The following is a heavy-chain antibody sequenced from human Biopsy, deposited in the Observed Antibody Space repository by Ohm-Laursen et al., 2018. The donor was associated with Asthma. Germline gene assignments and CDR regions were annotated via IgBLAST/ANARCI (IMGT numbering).Heavy chain of an antibody. CDR2: IHHSGTS. Sequence: SQTLSLTCTVSGDSITSGGCCWNWIRQHPGKGLEWIGYIHHSGTSYFNPSLESRVTISLDASKNEFSLRLTYVTAADTAQYYCVRQSGYRSGWPKLLLVYYGMDVWGPGTTVTVSS. J-gene: IGHJ6*02. CDR1: GDSITSGGCC. V-gene: IGHV4-31*03. CDR3: VRQSGYRSGWPKLLLVYYGMDV. D-gene: IGHD6-19*01.